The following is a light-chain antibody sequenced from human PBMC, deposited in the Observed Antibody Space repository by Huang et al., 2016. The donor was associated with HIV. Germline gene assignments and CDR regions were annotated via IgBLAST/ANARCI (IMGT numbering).Light chain of an antibody. J-gene: IGKJ5*01. CDR1: QSVGRN. Sequence: EIVLTQSPAALSLSPGERATLSCRASQSVGRNVGWYQQKPGQTPRLVIYDASTMAAGIPARFSGSGSGTDFTLNISSLEPEDVAVYYCQQRDAFGQGTRLDIK. CDR2: DAS. CDR3: QQRDA. V-gene: IGKV3-11*01.